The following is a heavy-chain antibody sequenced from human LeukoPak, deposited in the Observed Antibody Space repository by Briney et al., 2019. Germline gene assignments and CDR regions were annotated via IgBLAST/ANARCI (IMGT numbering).Heavy chain of an antibody. CDR2: INHSGST. CDR1: GGSFSGYY. D-gene: IGHD4-17*01. J-gene: IGHJ4*02. V-gene: IGHV4-34*01. CDR3: AREDGDSPQYY. Sequence: SETLSLTCAVYGGSFSGYYWSWIRQPPGKGLEWIGEINHSGSTNYNPSLKSRVTISVDTSKNQFSLKLSSVTAADTDVYYCAREDGDSPQYYWGQGTLVTVSS.